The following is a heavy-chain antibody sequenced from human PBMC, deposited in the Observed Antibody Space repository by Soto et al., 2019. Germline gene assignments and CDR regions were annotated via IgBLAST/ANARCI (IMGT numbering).Heavy chain of an antibody. Sequence: EVQLVESGGGLVQPGRSLRLSCAASGFTFDDYAMHWVRQAPGKGLEWVSGISWNSGRMGYADSVKGRFTISRDNAKNSLYLRMNSLRAEDTALYYCAKDKWELSYYFDHWGQGTLVTVSS. V-gene: IGHV3-9*01. J-gene: IGHJ4*02. D-gene: IGHD1-26*01. CDR3: AKDKWELSYYFDH. CDR1: GFTFDDYA. CDR2: ISWNSGRM.